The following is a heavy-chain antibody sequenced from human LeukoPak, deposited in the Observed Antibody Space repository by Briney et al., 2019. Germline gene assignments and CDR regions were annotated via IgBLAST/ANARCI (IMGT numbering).Heavy chain of an antibody. CDR1: GFTFSSYG. CDR3: ARDRFYGDYIYYYFYGMDV. CDR2: ITHDGSNK. V-gene: IGHV3-30*03. Sequence: GGSLRLSCAASGFTFSSYGMHWVRQAPGQGLEWVAIITHDGSNKYNADSVKGRFTISRDNSKNTLHLQMNSLRAEDTAVYYCARDRFYGDYIYYYFYGMDVWGQGTTVTVSS. D-gene: IGHD4-17*01. J-gene: IGHJ6*02.